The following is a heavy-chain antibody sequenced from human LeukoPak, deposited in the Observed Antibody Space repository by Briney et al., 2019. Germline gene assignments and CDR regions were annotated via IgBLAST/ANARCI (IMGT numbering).Heavy chain of an antibody. CDR2: IKSKTDGGTT. D-gene: IGHD5-18*01. V-gene: IGHV3-15*01. CDR3: SRQPPPSRIQLWLGY. Sequence: PGGSLRLSCAASGFTFSNAWMSWVRQAPGKGLEWVGRIKSKTDGGTTDYAAPVKGRFTISRDDSKNTLYLQMNSLKTEDTAVYYCSRQPPPSRIQLWLGYWGQGTLVTVSS. CDR1: GFTFSNAW. J-gene: IGHJ4*02.